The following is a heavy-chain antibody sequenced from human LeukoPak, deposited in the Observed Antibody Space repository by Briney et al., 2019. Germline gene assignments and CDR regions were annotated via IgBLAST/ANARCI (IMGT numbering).Heavy chain of an antibody. CDR1: GGSISSYY. D-gene: IGHD6-6*01. V-gene: IGHV4-59*01. Sequence: SETLSLTCTVSGGSISSYYWSWIRQPPGKGLEWIGYIYYSGSTNYNPSLKSRVTISVDTSKNQFSLKLSSVTAADTAVYYCARDRATIAARRRHLDYWGQGTLVTVSS. CDR2: IYYSGST. J-gene: IGHJ4*02. CDR3: ARDRATIAARRRHLDY.